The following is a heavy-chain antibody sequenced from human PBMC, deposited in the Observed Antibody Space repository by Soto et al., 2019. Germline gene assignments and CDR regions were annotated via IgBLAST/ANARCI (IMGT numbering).Heavy chain of an antibody. Sequence: QVQLVESGGGVVQPGGSLRLSCAASGFTFRNHAMHWVRQAPGKGLECLAVIAYDGSNAFDRDSVKGRFTISRDNSKNTLYLHMNSLISEDTGVYYCARGDREDILVVVGARPGEYGIDIWGQGTTVTVSS. CDR3: ARGDREDILVVVGARPGEYGIDI. J-gene: IGHJ6*02. V-gene: IGHV3-30-3*01. D-gene: IGHD2-15*01. CDR2: IAYDGSNA. CDR1: GFTFRNHA.